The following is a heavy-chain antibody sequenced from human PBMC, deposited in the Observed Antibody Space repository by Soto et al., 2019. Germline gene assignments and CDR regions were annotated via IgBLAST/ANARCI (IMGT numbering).Heavy chain of an antibody. CDR2: IYWNDDK. D-gene: IGHD3-3*01. J-gene: IGHJ4*02. Sequence: QITWKESGPTLVKPTQPLTLTCTFSGFSLSTSGVGVGWIRQPPGKALEWLALIYWNDDKRYSPSLKSRLTITKDTSKNQVVLTMTNMDPVDTAKYYCAHRGLGHYDFWSGYYHFDYWGQGTLVTVSS. CDR1: GFSLSTSGVG. V-gene: IGHV2-5*01. CDR3: AHRGLGHYDFWSGYYHFDY.